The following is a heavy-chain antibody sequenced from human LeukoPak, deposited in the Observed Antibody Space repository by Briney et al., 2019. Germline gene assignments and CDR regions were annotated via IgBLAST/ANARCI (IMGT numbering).Heavy chain of an antibody. CDR3: AKGRAVAGIGYGMDV. CDR1: GFTFNSYW. V-gene: IGHV3-43*01. J-gene: IGHJ6*02. D-gene: IGHD6-19*01. CDR2: ISWDGGST. Sequence: PGGSLRLSCAASGFTFNSYWMHWVRQAPGKGLEWVSLISWDGGSTYYADSVKGRFTTSRDNSKNSLYLQMNSLRTEDTALYYCAKGRAVAGIGYGMDVWGQGTTVTVSS.